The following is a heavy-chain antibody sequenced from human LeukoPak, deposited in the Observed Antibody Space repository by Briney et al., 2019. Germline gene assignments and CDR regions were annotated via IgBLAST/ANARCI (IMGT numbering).Heavy chain of an antibody. D-gene: IGHD3-10*01. CDR3: ARADGSGTIWEDAFDI. V-gene: IGHV3-30*02. J-gene: IGHJ3*02. Sequence: GGSLRLSCAASGFTFSSYGMHWVRQAPGKGLEWVAFIRYDGSNKYYADSVKGRFTISRDNSKNTLYLQMNSLRAEDTAVYYCARADGSGTIWEDAFDIWGQGTMVTVSS. CDR2: IRYDGSNK. CDR1: GFTFSSYG.